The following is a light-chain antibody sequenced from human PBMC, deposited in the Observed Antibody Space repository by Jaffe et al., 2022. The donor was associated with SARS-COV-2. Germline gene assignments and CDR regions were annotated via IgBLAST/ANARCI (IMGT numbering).Light chain of an antibody. CDR2: WAS. Sequence: DIVMTQSPDSQAVSLGERATINCKSSQSVLHSSNNKNYLAWYQQKPGQPPKLLIYWASTRESGVPDRFSGSGSGTDFTLTISSLQAEDVAVYYCQQYYRTPLTFGGGTKVEIK. J-gene: IGKJ4*01. CDR3: QQYYRTPLT. CDR1: QSVLHSSNNKNY. V-gene: IGKV4-1*01.